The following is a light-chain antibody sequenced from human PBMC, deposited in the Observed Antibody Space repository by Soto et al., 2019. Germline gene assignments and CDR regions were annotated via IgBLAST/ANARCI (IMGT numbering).Light chain of an antibody. J-gene: IGLJ1*01. Sequence: QSALPQPASVSGSPGQSITISCTGTSSDVDGYNYVSWYQQHPGKAPKLMMYDVSNRPSGVSNRFSGSKSGNTASLTISGLQAEDEADYYCSSFTSSSTYVFGSGTKVTVL. CDR3: SSFTSSSTYV. CDR1: SSDVDGYNY. CDR2: DVS. V-gene: IGLV2-14*01.